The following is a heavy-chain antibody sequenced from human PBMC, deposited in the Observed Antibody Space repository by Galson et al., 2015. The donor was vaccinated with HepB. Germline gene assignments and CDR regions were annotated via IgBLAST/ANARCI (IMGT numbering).Heavy chain of an antibody. CDR1: GGSISNRNW. V-gene: IGHV4-4*02. J-gene: IGHJ4*02. CDR3: ASGLSLGFCSGGSCPFDH. D-gene: IGHD2-15*01. CDR2: IFHSGIT. Sequence: ETLSLTCAVSGGSISNRNWWNWVRQSPGKGLEWIGEIFHSGITNYNPSLKSRVTISVDTSKNQISLRLTSVTAADTAVYYCASGLSLGFCSGGSCPFDHWGQGTLVTVSS.